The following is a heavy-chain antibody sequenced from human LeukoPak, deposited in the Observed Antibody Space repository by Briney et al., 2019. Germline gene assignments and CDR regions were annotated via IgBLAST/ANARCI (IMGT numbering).Heavy chain of an antibody. J-gene: IGHJ4*02. D-gene: IGHD6-13*01. CDR1: GGSISSGGYY. CDR2: IYYSGST. Sequence: SETLSLTCTVSGGSISSGGYYWSWIRQHPGKGLEWIGYIYYSGSTYYNPSLKSRVTISVDTSKNQFSLKLSSVTAADTAVYYCASGYSSSWYGADYWGQGTLVTVSS. V-gene: IGHV4-31*03. CDR3: ASGYSSSWYGADY.